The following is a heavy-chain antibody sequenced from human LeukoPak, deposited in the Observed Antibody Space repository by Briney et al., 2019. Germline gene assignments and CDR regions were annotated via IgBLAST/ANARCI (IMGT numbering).Heavy chain of an antibody. CDR3: ASIGYCSSTSCYTFDYYYYMDV. D-gene: IGHD2-2*02. Sequence: ASVKVSCKASGSTFIGYYMHWVRQAPGQGLEWMGWINPNSGGTNYAQKFQGRVTMTRDTSISTAYMELSRLRSDDTAVYYCASIGYCSSTSCYTFDYYYYMDVWGKGTTVTVSS. V-gene: IGHV1-2*02. CDR1: GSTFIGYY. CDR2: INPNSGGT. J-gene: IGHJ6*03.